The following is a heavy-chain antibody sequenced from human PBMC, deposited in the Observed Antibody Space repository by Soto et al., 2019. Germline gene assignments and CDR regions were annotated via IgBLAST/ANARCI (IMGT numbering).Heavy chain of an antibody. CDR1: VGSGFTFTDYA. CDR2: ISGSDYRT. Sequence: EVQLLESGGGLVQPGGSLRLSCVASVGSGFTFTDYAMAWVRQAPEKGLEWVSGISGSDYRTYYADSVKGRFTISRDNSKNTLFLQMNSRRAEDTAIYYCVGDYGGLEGFDVWGQGTMVTVSS. J-gene: IGHJ3*01. D-gene: IGHD3-10*01. V-gene: IGHV3-23*01. CDR3: VGDYGGLEGFDV.